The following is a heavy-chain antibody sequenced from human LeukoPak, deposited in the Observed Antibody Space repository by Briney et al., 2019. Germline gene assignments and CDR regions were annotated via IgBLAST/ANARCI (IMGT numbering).Heavy chain of an antibody. D-gene: IGHD3-10*01. V-gene: IGHV4-59*08. Sequence: SETLSLTCTVSVVSISSYYWSWIRQPPGKGLEWIGYIYYTGSTNYNPSLRGRVTISLDTTKNQFSLRLPSVTAADTAVYYCARRLSGVDWYFDLWGRGTLVTVSS. CDR3: ARRLSGVDWYFDL. CDR2: IYYTGST. J-gene: IGHJ2*01. CDR1: VVSISSYY.